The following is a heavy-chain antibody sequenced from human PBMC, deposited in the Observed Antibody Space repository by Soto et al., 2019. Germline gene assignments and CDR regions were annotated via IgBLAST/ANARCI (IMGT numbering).Heavy chain of an antibody. D-gene: IGHD3-22*01. V-gene: IGHV4-30-2*01. Sequence: SETLSLTCAVSGGAISSGGYSWSWIRQPPGKGLEWIGYIYHSGSTYYNPSLKSRVTISVDRSKNQFSLKLSYVTAADTAVHSCASAISWLYLDYRGQVTLVTV. CDR1: GGAISSGGYS. CDR2: IYHSGST. CDR3: ASAISWLYLDY. J-gene: IGHJ4*02.